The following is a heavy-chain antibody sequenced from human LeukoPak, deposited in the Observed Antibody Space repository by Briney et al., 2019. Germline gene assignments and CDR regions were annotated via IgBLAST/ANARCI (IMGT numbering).Heavy chain of an antibody. V-gene: IGHV3-21*01. CDR3: ARGDDFWSGANDY. CDR2: ISSTSSYI. CDR1: GFTFSSYS. Sequence: PGGSLRLSCAASGFTFSSYSMNWVRQAPGKGLEWVSSISSTSSYINYADSVKGRFTTSRDNAKNSLYMQMTSLRAEDTAVYYCARGDDFWSGANDYWGQGTPVTVSS. J-gene: IGHJ4*02. D-gene: IGHD3-3*01.